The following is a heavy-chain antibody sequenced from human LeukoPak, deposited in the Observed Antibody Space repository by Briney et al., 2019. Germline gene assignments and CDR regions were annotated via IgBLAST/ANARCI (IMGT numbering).Heavy chain of an antibody. CDR2: IYYSGST. CDR1: GGSISNGVYY. D-gene: IGHD2-15*01. V-gene: IGHV4-31*03. CDR3: ARDLGGGSFDL. Sequence: SETLSLTCTVSGGSISNGVYYWSWIRQHPGKGLEWIGYIYYSGSTYYSPSLKSRLTMSVDTSKNQFSLKLSSVTAADTAVYYCARDLGGGSFDLWGQGTLVTVSS. J-gene: IGHJ4*02.